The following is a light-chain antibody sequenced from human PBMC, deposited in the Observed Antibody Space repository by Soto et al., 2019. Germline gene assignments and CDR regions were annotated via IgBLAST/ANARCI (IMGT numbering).Light chain of an antibody. CDR3: QQRSNWLLT. CDR2: DAS. CDR1: QSVSSY. J-gene: IGKJ4*01. V-gene: IGKV3-11*01. Sequence: EIVLTQSPATLYLSPGERVTLSCRASQSVSSYLAWYQQKPGQAPRLLIYDASIMATGIPARFSGSGSGTDFTLTISSLEPEDFAVYYCQQRSNWLLTFGGGTKVEIK.